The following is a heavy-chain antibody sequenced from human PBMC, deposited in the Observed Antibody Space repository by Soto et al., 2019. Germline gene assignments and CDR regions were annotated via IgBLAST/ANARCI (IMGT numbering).Heavy chain of an antibody. D-gene: IGHD6-6*01. V-gene: IGHV4-34*01. CDR3: ARGEYSSSSFLDY. J-gene: IGHJ4*02. CDR1: GGSFSGCY. Sequence: SETLSLTCAVYGGSFSGCYWSWIRQPPGKGLEWIGEINHSGSTNYNPSLKSRVTISVDTSKNQFSLKLSSVTAADTAVYYCARGEYSSSSFLDYWGQGTLVTVSS. CDR2: INHSGST.